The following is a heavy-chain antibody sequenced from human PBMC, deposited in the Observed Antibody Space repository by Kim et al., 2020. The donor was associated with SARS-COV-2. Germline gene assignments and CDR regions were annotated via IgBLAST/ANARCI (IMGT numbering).Heavy chain of an antibody. V-gene: IGHV1-2*02. CDR2: INPNSGGT. J-gene: IGHJ4*02. Sequence: ASVKVSCKASGYTFTGYYMHWVRQAPGQGLGWMGWINPNSGGTNYAQKFQGRVTMTRDTSISTAYMELSRLRSDDTAVYYCARVPSGYSSGWYDYWGQGTLVTVSS. CDR3: ARVPSGYSSGWYDY. D-gene: IGHD6-19*01. CDR1: GYTFTGYY.